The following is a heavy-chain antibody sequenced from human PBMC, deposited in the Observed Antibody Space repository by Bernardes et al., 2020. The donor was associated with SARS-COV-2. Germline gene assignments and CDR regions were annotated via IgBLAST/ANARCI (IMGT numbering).Heavy chain of an antibody. CDR2: ISGSGGST. J-gene: IGHJ4*02. D-gene: IGHD3-10*01. Sequence: GGPLRLSCAASGFTFSSYAMSWVRQAPGKGLEWVSAISGSGGSTYYADSVKGRFTISRDNSKNTLYLQMNSLRAEDTAVYYCAAPREIYGSGSYSTFDYWGQGTLVTVSS. CDR3: AAPREIYGSGSYSTFDY. CDR1: GFTFSSYA. V-gene: IGHV3-23*01.